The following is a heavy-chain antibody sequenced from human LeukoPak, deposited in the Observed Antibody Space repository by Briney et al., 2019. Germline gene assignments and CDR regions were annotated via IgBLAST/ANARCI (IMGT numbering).Heavy chain of an antibody. CDR3: ARGGGYDPSYYYYGMDV. V-gene: IGHV4-59*08. CDR1: GGSISSYY. D-gene: IGHD3-16*01. Sequence: SETLSLTCTVSGGSISSYYWSWIRQPPGKGLEWIGYIYYSGSTNYNPSLKSRVTISVDTSKNQFSLKLSSVTAADTAVYYCARGGGYDPSYYYYGMDVWGQGTTVTVSS. J-gene: IGHJ6*02. CDR2: IYYSGST.